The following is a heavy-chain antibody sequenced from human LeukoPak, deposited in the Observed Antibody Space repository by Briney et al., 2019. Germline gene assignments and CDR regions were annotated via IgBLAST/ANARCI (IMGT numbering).Heavy chain of an antibody. CDR1: GGSFSGYY. CDR3: ARTPCGGDCGFDY. J-gene: IGHJ4*02. D-gene: IGHD2-21*02. CDR2: INHSGST. Sequence: SETLSLTCAVYGGSFSGYYWSWIRQPPGKGLEWIGEINHSGSTNYNPSLKSRVTISVDTSKNQFSLKLSSVTAADTAVYYCARTPCGGDCGFDYWGQGTLVTVSS. V-gene: IGHV4-34*01.